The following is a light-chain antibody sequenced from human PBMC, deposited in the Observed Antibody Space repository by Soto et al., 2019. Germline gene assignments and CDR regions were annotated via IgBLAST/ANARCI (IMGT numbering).Light chain of an antibody. CDR1: STDIGRYDL. V-gene: IGLV2-23*02. CDR2: EVN. CDR3: SSHAGRGSII. Sequence: QSALTQPASVSGYPGQSITISCNGASTDIGRYDLVAWYQQDPGKAPKLMIYEVNKRPSGVSDRFSGSKSGNTASLTISGLQADDEADYFCSSHAGRGSIIFGGGTQLTVL. J-gene: IGLJ2*01.